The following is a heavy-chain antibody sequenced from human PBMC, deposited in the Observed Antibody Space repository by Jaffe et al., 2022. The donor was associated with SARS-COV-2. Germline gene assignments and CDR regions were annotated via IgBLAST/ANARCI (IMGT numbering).Heavy chain of an antibody. J-gene: IGHJ5*02. D-gene: IGHD2-21*02. Sequence: QVQLVQSGAEVKKPGSSVKVSCKTSAESFTKSSISWLRQAPGQGLEWMGRIIPLLGMSNSPQKFHGRVAITADTSTNTVYMELSSLTSDDTAIYFCARDHIGGSTAPNVHCFDPWGQGTPVTVSS. CDR1: AESFTKSS. CDR3: ARDHIGGSTAPNVHCFDP. CDR2: IIPLLGMS. V-gene: IGHV1-69*04.